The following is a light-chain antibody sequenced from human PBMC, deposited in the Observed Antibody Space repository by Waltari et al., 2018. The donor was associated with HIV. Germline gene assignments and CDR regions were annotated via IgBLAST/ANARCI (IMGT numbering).Light chain of an antibody. J-gene: IGLJ2*01. V-gene: IGLV1-51*01. CDR2: DNN. CDR1: SSNIANNY. Sequence: QSVLTQPPSVSAAPGQKVTISCSGSSSNIANNYVSWYQQLPGTAPKLLIYDNNKRPSGIPDRFSGSKSGTSATLGITGLQTGDEADYYCGTWDSSLSAELFGAGTQLTVL. CDR3: GTWDSSLSAEL.